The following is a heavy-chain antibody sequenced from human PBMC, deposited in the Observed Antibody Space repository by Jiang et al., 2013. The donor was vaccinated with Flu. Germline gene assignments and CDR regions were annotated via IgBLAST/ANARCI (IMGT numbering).Heavy chain of an antibody. D-gene: IGHD6-13*01. CDR2: IIPILGIA. Sequence: GAEVKKPGSSVKVSCKASGGTFSSYTISWVRQAPGQGLEWMGRIIPILGIANYAQKFQGRVTITADKSTSTAYMELSSLRSEDTAVYYCARGGAAVNWFDPWGQGTLVTVSS. CDR1: GGTFSSYT. CDR3: ARGGAAVNWFDP. V-gene: IGHV1-69*02. J-gene: IGHJ5*02.